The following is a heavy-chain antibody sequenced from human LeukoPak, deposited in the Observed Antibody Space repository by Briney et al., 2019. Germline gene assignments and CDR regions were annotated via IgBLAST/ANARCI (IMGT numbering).Heavy chain of an antibody. D-gene: IGHD4-17*01. V-gene: IGHV3-23*01. CDR2: ISGSGGRT. CDR1: GFTFSSYA. Sequence: PGGSLRLSCAVSGFTFSSYAMSWVRQAPGKGLEWVSSISGSGGRTYHADSVKGRFTISRDNSKNTLYLQMNSLRAEDTAVYYCATPPTVTRNYWGQGILVTASS. J-gene: IGHJ4*02. CDR3: ATPPTVTRNY.